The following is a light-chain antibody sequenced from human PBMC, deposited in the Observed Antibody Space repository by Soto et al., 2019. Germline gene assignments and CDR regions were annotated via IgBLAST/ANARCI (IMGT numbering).Light chain of an antibody. J-gene: IGKJ4*02. V-gene: IGKV3-11*01. CDR3: QQRSNWPPARR. CDR1: QSVRTF. CDR2: DAS. Sequence: EIVLTQSPATLSLSPGERATLSRRASQSVRTFLAWYQQKPGQAPRLLIYDASKRATGIPDRFSGSGSGTDFTLTIRHLEPEDFAVYYCQQRSNWPPARRFGGCTQLEI.